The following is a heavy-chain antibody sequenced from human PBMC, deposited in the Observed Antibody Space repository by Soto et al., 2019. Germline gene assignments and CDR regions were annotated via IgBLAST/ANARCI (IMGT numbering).Heavy chain of an antibody. D-gene: IGHD2-2*01. J-gene: IGHJ4*02. V-gene: IGHV1-18*04. CDR1: GYTFTSYG. Sequence: ASVKVSWKASGYTFTSYGISWVRQAPGQGLEWMGWISAYNGNTNYAQKLQGRVTMTTDTSTSTAYMELRSLRSDDTAVYYCATSIVVVPADTLDYWGQGNLVTVSS. CDR3: ATSIVVVPADTLDY. CDR2: ISAYNGNT.